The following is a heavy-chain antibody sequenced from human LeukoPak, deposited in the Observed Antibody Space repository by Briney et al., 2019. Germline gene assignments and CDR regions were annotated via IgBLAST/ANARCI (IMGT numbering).Heavy chain of an antibody. CDR2: IFGDRT. D-gene: IGHD5/OR15-5a*01. V-gene: IGHV3-23*01. CDR1: GFTFSHYA. J-gene: IGHJ3*01. CDR3: AKDLPLSPVPPRAFDV. Sequence: PGGSLGLSCAASGFTFSHYAMSWVRQAPGRGLEWVSGIFGDRTYYADSVEGRFIISRDNSRDTLYLQMNNLRVDDTALYYCAKDLPLSPVPPRAFDVWGRGTRVSVSS.